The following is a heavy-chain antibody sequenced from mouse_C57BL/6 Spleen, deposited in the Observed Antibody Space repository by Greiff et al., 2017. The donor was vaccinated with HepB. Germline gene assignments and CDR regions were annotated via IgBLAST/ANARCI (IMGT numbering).Heavy chain of an antibody. CDR1: GYTFTDYY. Sequence: VQLKQSGPELVKPGASVKISCKASGYTFTDYYMNWVKQSHGKSLEWIGDINPNNGGTSYNQKFKGKATLTVDKSSSTAYMELRSLTSEDSAVYYCAGGYYDYDWFAYWGQGTLVTVSA. V-gene: IGHV1-26*01. CDR3: AGGYYDYDWFAY. J-gene: IGHJ3*01. CDR2: INPNNGGT. D-gene: IGHD2-4*01.